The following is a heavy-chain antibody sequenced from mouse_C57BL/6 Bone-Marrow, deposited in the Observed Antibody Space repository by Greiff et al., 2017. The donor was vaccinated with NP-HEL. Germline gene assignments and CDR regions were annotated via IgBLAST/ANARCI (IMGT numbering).Heavy chain of an antibody. CDR1: GYTFTDYY. J-gene: IGHJ2*01. CDR3: AREGGSSGY. V-gene: IGHV1-19*01. D-gene: IGHD3-2*02. Sequence: EVQLQQSGPVLVKPGASVKMSCKASGYTFTDYYMNWVKQSHGKSLEWIGVINPYNGGTSYNQKFKGKATLTVDKSSSTAYMELNSLTSEDSAVYYCAREGGSSGYWGQGTTLTVSS. CDR2: INPYNGGT.